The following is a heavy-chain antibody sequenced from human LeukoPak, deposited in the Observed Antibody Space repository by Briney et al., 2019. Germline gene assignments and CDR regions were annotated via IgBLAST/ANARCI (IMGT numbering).Heavy chain of an antibody. Sequence: PSETLSLTCTVSGGSISSYYWGWIRQPPGKGLEWIGSIYYSGSTYYNPSLKSRVTISVDTSKNQFSLKLSSVTAADTAVYYCARQEGGYSYGLDYWGQGTLVTVSS. V-gene: IGHV4-39*01. J-gene: IGHJ4*02. D-gene: IGHD5-18*01. CDR3: ARQEGGYSYGLDY. CDR1: GGSISSYY. CDR2: IYYSGST.